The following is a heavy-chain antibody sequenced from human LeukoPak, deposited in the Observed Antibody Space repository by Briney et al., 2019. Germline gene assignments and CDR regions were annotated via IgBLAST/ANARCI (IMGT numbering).Heavy chain of an antibody. CDR2: INHSGST. J-gene: IGHJ4*02. CDR1: GGSFSGYY. CDR3: ARPLRDY. V-gene: IGHV4-34*01. Sequence: SETLSLTCAVYGGSFSGYYWSWIRQPPGKGLEWIGEINHSGSTNYNPSLKSRVTISVDTSKNQFSLKLSSVTAADTAVYYCARPLRDYWGQGTLVTVSS.